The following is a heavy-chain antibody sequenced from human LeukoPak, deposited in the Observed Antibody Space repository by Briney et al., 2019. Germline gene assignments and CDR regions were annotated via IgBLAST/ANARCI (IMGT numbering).Heavy chain of an antibody. CDR1: GYTFTGYY. CDR2: INPNSGGT. Sequence: SVKVSCKASGYTFTGYYMHWVRQAPGQGLEWMGWINPNSGGTNYAQKFQGRVTMTRDTSISTAYMELSRLRSDDTAVYYCAREIYYYGSGSYYPDAFDIWGQGTMVTVSS. J-gene: IGHJ3*02. D-gene: IGHD3-10*01. CDR3: AREIYYYGSGSYYPDAFDI. V-gene: IGHV1-2*02.